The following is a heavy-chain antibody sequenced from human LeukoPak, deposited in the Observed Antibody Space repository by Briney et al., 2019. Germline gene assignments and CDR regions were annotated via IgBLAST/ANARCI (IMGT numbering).Heavy chain of an antibody. Sequence: SETLSLTCTVSGGSISSYYRSWIRQPAGTALEWIGRIYTSGTITYNPSLKSRVTMSVDTSKNQFSLKLSSVTAADTAVYYCARDSGTTGEVKFDPWGQGTLVTVSS. V-gene: IGHV4-4*07. CDR3: ARDSGTTGEVKFDP. CDR1: GGSISSYY. CDR2: IYTSGTI. D-gene: IGHD3-10*01. J-gene: IGHJ5*02.